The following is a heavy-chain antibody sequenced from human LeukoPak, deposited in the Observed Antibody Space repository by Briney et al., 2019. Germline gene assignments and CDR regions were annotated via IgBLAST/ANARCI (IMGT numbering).Heavy chain of an antibody. CDR1: GFTFNHAW. J-gene: IGHJ4*02. CDR3: TSPFQSGGF. V-gene: IGHV3-15*01. Sequence: PGGSLRLSCAASGFTFNHAWMSWIRQAPGKGLEWVGRIKSKSVGGTIDYSAPVKGRFTISRDDSKNTLYLQMNSLKIEDTAMYYCTSPFQSGGFWGQGTLVTVSS. D-gene: IGHD3-16*01. CDR2: IKSKSVGGTI.